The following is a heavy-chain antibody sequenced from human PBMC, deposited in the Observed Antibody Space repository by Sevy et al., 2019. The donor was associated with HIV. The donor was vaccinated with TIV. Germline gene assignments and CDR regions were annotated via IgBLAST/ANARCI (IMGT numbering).Heavy chain of an antibody. V-gene: IGHV3-7*01. J-gene: IGHJ4*02. CDR2: INQDGSEK. CDR3: AREDASSGLDY. D-gene: IGHD6-6*01. Sequence: GGSLRLSCAASEFTFSSYLMSWVRQAPGKGLEWVANINQDGSEKHYVDSVKGRFTISRDNAKNSLSLQMNSLRAEDTAVYYCAREDASSGLDYWGQGTLVTVSS. CDR1: EFTFSSYL.